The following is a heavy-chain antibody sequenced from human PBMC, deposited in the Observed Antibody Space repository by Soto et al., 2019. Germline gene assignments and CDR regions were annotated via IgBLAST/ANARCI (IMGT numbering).Heavy chain of an antibody. CDR3: ASDSYGSLGLDY. D-gene: IGHD5-18*01. CDR2: INYSGST. J-gene: IGHJ4*02. V-gene: IGHV4-31*03. CDR1: GASISSYNY. Sequence: LSLTCNVSGASISSYNYWGWFRQPPGKGLEWIGYINYSGSTYYNPSLKSRVTISVDTSKNQFSLKLSSVTAADTAVYYCASDSYGSLGLDYWGQGTLVTVSS.